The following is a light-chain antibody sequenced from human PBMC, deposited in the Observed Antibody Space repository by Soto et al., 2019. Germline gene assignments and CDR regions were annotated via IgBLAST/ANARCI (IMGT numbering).Light chain of an antibody. CDR2: DTS. CDR1: QSLANSF. V-gene: IGKV3D-15*01. Sequence: EFVLTQSPGTLSLSPGERATLSCRASQSLANSFIAWYQQKPGQAPRLLIYDTSSRASGIPDRFSGSGSGTEFTLTISNLQSEYFAVYYCQQYNDWPRTFGQGTRLEIK. CDR3: QQYNDWPRT. J-gene: IGKJ5*01.